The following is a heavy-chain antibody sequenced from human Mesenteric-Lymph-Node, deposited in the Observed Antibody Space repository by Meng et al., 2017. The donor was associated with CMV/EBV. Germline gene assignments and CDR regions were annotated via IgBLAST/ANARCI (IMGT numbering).Heavy chain of an antibody. CDR2: ISGNGGGT. J-gene: IGHJ4*02. CDR1: GFTFSSYA. CDR3: AGSGSYYFFDR. V-gene: IGHV3-23*01. D-gene: IGHD1-26*01. Sequence: GESLKISCAASGFTFSSYAMNWVRQAPGKGLEWVSVISGNGGGTYYADSVKGRFTISRDNSKNMLYLQMNSLKADDTAVYFCAGSGSYYFFDRWGPGTLVTVSS.